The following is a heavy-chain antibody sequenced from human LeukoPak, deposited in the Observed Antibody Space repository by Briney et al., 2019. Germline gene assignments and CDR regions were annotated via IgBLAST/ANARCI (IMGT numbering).Heavy chain of an antibody. CDR1: AYTFTDYY. J-gene: IGHJ4*02. D-gene: IGHD2-8*01. CDR2: INPNSGGT. CDR3: ARVRSYCTNGVCYWDLDY. Sequence: ASVKASCKTSAYTFTDYYMEWVQQAIGQSLEWMAWINPNSGGTNYAQKFQGSVTMTRDTSISTAYMELSRLRSDDTAVYYCARVRSYCTNGVCYWDLDYWGQGTLVTVSS. V-gene: IGHV1-2*02.